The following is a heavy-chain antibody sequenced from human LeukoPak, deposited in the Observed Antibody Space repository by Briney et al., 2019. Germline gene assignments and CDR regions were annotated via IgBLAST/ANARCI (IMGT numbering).Heavy chain of an antibody. J-gene: IGHJ4*02. D-gene: IGHD2-15*01. Sequence: GGSLRLSCAASGFTFSSYGMHWVRQAPGKGLEWVAAIWYDGSIQYYADSVKGRFTISRDNSKNTLYLQMDSLRAEDTAVYYCARAGYCSGGSCDGSDYWGQGTRLSVSS. CDR2: IWYDGSIQ. CDR1: GFTFSSYG. V-gene: IGHV3-33*01. CDR3: ARAGYCSGGSCDGSDY.